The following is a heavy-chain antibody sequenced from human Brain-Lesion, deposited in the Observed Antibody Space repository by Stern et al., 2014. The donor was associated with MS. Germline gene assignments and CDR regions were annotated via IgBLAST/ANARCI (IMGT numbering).Heavy chain of an antibody. Sequence: VQLVESGAEVKKPGASVEVSCKASGYTFTDYFMHWVRQAPGQGLEWLGWINPYSGDTKYAQKFQGWVTMTRDSSISTAYMELNSLRSDDTAVYYCARVPGGVFGGMAVWGQGTTVT. V-gene: IGHV1-2*04. CDR1: GYTFTDYF. CDR3: ARVPGGVFGGMAV. D-gene: IGHD4-23*01. J-gene: IGHJ6*02. CDR2: INPYSGDT.